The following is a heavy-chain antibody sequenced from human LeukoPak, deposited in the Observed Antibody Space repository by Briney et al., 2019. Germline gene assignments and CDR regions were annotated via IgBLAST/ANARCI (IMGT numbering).Heavy chain of an antibody. CDR2: ISRTGDRT. D-gene: IGHD3-10*01. CDR1: GFRFDDYG. V-gene: IGHV3-23*01. Sequence: GGSLRLSCVASGFRFDDYGMSWVRQAPGKGLEWVSSISRTGDRTFYADSVKGRFTISRDNSKNTLYLQMSSLRAEDTAIYYCAKYNYYGSGSYYNDFDSWGQGTLVTVSS. J-gene: IGHJ4*02. CDR3: AKYNYYGSGSYYNDFDS.